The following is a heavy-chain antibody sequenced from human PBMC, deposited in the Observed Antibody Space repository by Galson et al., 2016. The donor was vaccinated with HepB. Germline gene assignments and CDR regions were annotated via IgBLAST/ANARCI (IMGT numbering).Heavy chain of an antibody. Sequence: SLRLSCAASGFSFFSFAIHWVRQAPGKGLEWVAVISYDGSNKYYADSVKGRFTISRDNSKNTLFLQMNSLRVEDTAMYYCASHDRSNSTFWGDYYYYGMDVWGQGTTVTVSS. D-gene: IGHD2/OR15-2a*01. CDR2: ISYDGSNK. CDR1: GFSFFSFA. CDR3: ASHDRSNSTFWGDYYYYGMDV. V-gene: IGHV3-30-3*01. J-gene: IGHJ6*02.